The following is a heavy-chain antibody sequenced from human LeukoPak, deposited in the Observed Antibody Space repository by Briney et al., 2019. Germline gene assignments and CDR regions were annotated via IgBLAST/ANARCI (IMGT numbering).Heavy chain of an antibody. V-gene: IGHV1-46*01. D-gene: IGHD5-24*01. Sequence: ASVKVSCKASGYTFTSYYMYWVRQAPGQALEWMGIINPSGGSTNNAQKFQGRVTMTRDTSTSTVYMELSSLRSEDTAVYYCARGVADRHGYNYNYFDYWGQGTLVTVSS. CDR1: GYTFTSYY. CDR3: ARGVADRHGYNYNYFDY. J-gene: IGHJ4*02. CDR2: INPSGGST.